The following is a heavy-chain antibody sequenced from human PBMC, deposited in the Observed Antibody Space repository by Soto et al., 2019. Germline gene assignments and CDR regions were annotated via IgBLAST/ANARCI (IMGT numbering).Heavy chain of an antibody. CDR2: ISAYNGNT. CDR1: GYTFTSYG. J-gene: IGHJ4*02. V-gene: IGHV1-18*01. CDR3: ARDTAAAGVCDY. Sequence: QVQLVQSGAEVKKPGASVKVSCKASGYTFTSYGISWVRQAPGQGLEWMGWISAYNGNTNYAQKLQGRVTMTTDTSTSTAYTELMGLRSADTAVDYCARDTAAAGVCDYWGQGTLVTVSS. D-gene: IGHD6-13*01.